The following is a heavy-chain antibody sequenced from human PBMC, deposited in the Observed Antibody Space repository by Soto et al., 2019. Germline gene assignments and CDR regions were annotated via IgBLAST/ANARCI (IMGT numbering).Heavy chain of an antibody. Sequence: SETLSLTCAVYGGSFSGYYWTWIPQPPWTGLEWIGEINHSGSTNYNPSLKSRVTISVDTPKNQFSLKLTSVTAADSAVYYCARDKITGIFDCWVQGTLVTVSS. CDR1: GGSFSGYY. V-gene: IGHV4-34*01. D-gene: IGHD2-8*02. CDR2: INHSGST. CDR3: ARDKITGIFDC. J-gene: IGHJ4*02.